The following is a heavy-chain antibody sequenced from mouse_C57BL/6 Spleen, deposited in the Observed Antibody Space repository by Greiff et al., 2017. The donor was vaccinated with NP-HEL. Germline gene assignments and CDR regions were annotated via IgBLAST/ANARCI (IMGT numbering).Heavy chain of an antibody. CDR1: GFSLTSYG. D-gene: IGHD1-1*01. CDR2: IWSDGST. Sequence: VKLMESGPGLVAPSQSLSITCTVSGFSLTSYGVHWVRQPPGKGLEWLVVIWSDGSTTYNSALKSRLSISKDNSKSQVFLKMNSLQTDDTAMYYCARHSRSSYYFDYWGQGTTLTVSS. J-gene: IGHJ2*01. CDR3: ARHSRSSYYFDY. V-gene: IGHV2-6-1*01.